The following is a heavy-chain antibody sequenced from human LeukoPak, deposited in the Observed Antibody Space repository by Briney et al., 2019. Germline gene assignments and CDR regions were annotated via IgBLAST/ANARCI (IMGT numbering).Heavy chain of an antibody. CDR1: GYTFTGYY. V-gene: IGHV1-2*04. CDR3: ARDRSYNYFPGAFDI. D-gene: IGHD2/OR15-2a*01. Sequence: ASVKVSCKASGYTFTGYYMHWVRQAPGQGLEWMGWINPNSGGTNYAQKFQGWVTMTRDTSISTAYMELSRLRSDDTAVYYCARDRSYNYFPGAFDIWGQGTMVTVSS. CDR2: INPNSGGT. J-gene: IGHJ3*02.